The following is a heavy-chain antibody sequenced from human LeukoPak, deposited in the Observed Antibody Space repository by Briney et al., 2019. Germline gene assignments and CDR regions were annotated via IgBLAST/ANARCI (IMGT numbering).Heavy chain of an antibody. J-gene: IGHJ4*02. CDR2: ISSSGSTI. D-gene: IGHD6-13*01. V-gene: IGHV3-48*03. CDR1: GFTFSSYE. Sequence: GGSLRLSCSASGFTFSSYEMNWVRQAPGKGLEWVSYISSSGSTIYYADSVKGRFTISRDNAKNSLYLQMNSLRAEDTAVYYCARDRSEIAAAGLFDYWGQGTPVTVSS. CDR3: ARDRSEIAAAGLFDY.